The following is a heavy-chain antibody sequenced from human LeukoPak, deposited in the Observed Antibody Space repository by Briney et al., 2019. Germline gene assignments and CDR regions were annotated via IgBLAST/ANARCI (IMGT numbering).Heavy chain of an antibody. CDR1: GGTFSSYA. CDR3: ARVVRFGELSNRTEIDY. Sequence: SVKVSCKASGGTFSSYAISWVRQAPGQGLGWMGRIIPILGIANYAQKFQGRVTITADKSTSTAYMELSSLRSEDTAVYYCARVVRFGELSNRTEIDYWGQGTLVTVSS. J-gene: IGHJ4*02. D-gene: IGHD3-10*01. CDR2: IIPILGIA. V-gene: IGHV1-69*04.